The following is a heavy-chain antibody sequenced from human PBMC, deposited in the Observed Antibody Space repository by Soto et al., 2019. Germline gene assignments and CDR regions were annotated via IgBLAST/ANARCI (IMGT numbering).Heavy chain of an antibody. J-gene: IGHJ4*02. CDR2: ISSSSSYI. CDR1: GFTFSSYS. CDR3: ASTVGKAVADRGYDY. V-gene: IGHV3-21*01. Sequence: PGGSLRLSCAPSGFTFSSYSMNWVRQAPGKGLEWVSSISSSSSYIYYADSVKGRFTISRDNAKNSLYLQMNSLRAEDTAVYYCASTVGKAVADRGYDYWGQGTLVTVSS. D-gene: IGHD6-19*01.